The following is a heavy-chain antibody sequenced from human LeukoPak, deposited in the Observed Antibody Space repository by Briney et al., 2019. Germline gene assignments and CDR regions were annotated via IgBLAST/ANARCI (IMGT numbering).Heavy chain of an antibody. CDR1: GGSISSYY. CDR3: ARCTGYSSSWPNWFDP. J-gene: IGHJ5*02. V-gene: IGHV4-59*01. Sequence: SETLSPTCTVSGGSISSYYWSWIRQPPGKGLEWIGYIYYSGSTNYNPSLKSRVTISVDTSKNQFSLKLSSVTAADTAVYYCARCTGYSSSWPNWFDPWGQGTLVTVSS. D-gene: IGHD6-13*01. CDR2: IYYSGST.